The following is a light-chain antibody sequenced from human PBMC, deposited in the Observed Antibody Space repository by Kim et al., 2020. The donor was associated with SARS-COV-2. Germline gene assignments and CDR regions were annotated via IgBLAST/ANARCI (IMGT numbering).Light chain of an antibody. V-gene: IGKV3-20*01. CDR2: GAS. CDR1: QSVSSSY. J-gene: IGKJ1*01. CDR3: QQYSSSPLT. Sequence: EIVLTQSPGTLSLSPGERATLSCRASQSVSSSYLAWYQQKPGQAPRLLIYGASSRATGIPDRFSGSGSGTDFTLTISRLEPEDFAVYYLQQYSSSPLTFGQGTRVDIK.